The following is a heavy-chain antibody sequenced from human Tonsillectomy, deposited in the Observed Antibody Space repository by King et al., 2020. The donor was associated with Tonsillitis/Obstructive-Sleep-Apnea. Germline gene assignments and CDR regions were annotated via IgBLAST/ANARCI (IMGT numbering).Heavy chain of an antibody. J-gene: IGHJ4*02. CDR3: AKWSPRKVTIFGVVTPLFDY. CDR2: ISGSGDST. V-gene: IGHV3-23*04. Sequence: VQLVESGGGLVQPGGSLRLSCAASGFTFSTYAMSWVRQAPGKGLEWVSAISGSGDSTYYADSVKGRFTISRNNSKNTLYLQMNSLRDEDTAVYYCAKWSPRKVTIFGVVTPLFDYWGPGALVTVSS. D-gene: IGHD3-3*01. CDR1: GFTFSTYA.